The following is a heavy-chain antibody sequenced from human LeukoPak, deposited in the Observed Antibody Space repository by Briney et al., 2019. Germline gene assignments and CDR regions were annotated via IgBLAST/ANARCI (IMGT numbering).Heavy chain of an antibody. CDR1: GYTFTGYY. CDR2: INPNSGGT. D-gene: IGHD2-15*01. J-gene: IGHJ4*02. V-gene: IGHV1-2*06. Sequence: ASVKVSCKASGYTFTGYYMHLVRQAPGQGLEWMGRINPNSGGTNYAQKFQGRVTMTRDTSISTAYMELSRLRSDDTAVYYCARVSRSAPYCSGGSCYSIPDYWGQGTLVTVSS. CDR3: ARVSRSAPYCSGGSCYSIPDY.